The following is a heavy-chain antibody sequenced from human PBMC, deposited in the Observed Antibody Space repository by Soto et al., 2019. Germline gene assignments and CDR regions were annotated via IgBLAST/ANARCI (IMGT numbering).Heavy chain of an antibody. V-gene: IGHV3-7*03. CDR1: GFPFSSYW. Sequence: EVQLVESGGGLVQPGGSLRLSCAASGFPFSSYWMDWVRQAPGRGLEWLANINQDGSEKYYVDSVKGRFTVSRDNARNSVYLQMNSLRAEDTAVYYCARSLDYWGQGTLVTVSS. CDR3: ARSLDY. CDR2: INQDGSEK. J-gene: IGHJ4*02.